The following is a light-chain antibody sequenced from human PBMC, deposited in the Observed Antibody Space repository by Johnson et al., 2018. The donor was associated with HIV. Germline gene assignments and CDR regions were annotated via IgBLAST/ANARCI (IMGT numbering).Light chain of an antibody. CDR1: SSNIGNTY. Sequence: QSVLTQPPSVSAAPGQKVTISCSGSSSNIGNTYVSWYQQLPGTAPKLLIYENNKRPSGIPDRFSGSKSGTSATLGITGLQTGDEADYYCGTWDSSLRGVFVTGTKVTVL. V-gene: IGLV1-51*02. CDR3: GTWDSSLRGV. J-gene: IGLJ1*01. CDR2: ENN.